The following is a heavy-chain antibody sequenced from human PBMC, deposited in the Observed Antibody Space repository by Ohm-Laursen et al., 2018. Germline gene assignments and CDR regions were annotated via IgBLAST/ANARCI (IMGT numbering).Heavy chain of an antibody. J-gene: IGHJ4*02. CDR3: AKEANRYCSGGSCKLFDY. CDR1: GFTFSSYG. D-gene: IGHD2-15*01. V-gene: IGHV3-30*18. Sequence: SLRLSCSASGFTFSSYGMHWVRQAPGKGLEWVAVISYDGSNKYYADSVKGRFTISRDNSKNTLYLQMNSLRAEDTAVYYCAKEANRYCSGGSCKLFDYWGQGTLVTVSS. CDR2: ISYDGSNK.